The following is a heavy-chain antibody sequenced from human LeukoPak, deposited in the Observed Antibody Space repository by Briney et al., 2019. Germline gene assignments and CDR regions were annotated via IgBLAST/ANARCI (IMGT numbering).Heavy chain of an antibody. J-gene: IGHJ4*02. V-gene: IGHV4-59*01. CDR1: GGSITSYY. CDR2: SYYTGST. D-gene: IGHD3-9*01. CDR3: ARETLDWFIDN. Sequence: SETLSLTCSVSGGSITSYYWSWVRQPPGKGLEYIGHSYYTGSTNYNPSLKSRVTISVDTSRNQFSLRLSSVTAADTAVYYCARETLDWFIDNWGQGTLVTVSS.